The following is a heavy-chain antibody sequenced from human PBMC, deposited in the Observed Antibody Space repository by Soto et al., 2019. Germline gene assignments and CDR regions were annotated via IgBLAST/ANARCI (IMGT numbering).Heavy chain of an antibody. J-gene: IGHJ3*02. D-gene: IGHD4-4*01. CDR2: ISWNSDNI. CDR1: GFTFDDYA. Sequence: EVQLVESGGGLVQPGRSLRLSCAASGFTFDDYAMHWVRQAPGKGLEWVSGISWNSDNIVYADSVKGRFTISRDNAKNSLYLQMNSLIAEDTALYYCAKDLYSNYGDAFDIWGQGTMVTVSS. V-gene: IGHV3-9*01. CDR3: AKDLYSNYGDAFDI.